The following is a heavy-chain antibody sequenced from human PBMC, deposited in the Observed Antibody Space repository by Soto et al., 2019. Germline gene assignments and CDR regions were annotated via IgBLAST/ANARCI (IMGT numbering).Heavy chain of an antibody. Sequence: GGSLRLSCAASGFTFSSYAMSWVRQAPGKGLEWVSAISGSGGSTYYADSVKGRFTISRDNSRNTLYLQMNSLRAEDTAVYYCAKQIPWVFGVVPYFFDYRGQGTLVIVSS. J-gene: IGHJ4*02. CDR3: AKQIPWVFGVVPYFFDY. CDR1: GFTFSSYA. D-gene: IGHD3-3*01. V-gene: IGHV3-23*01. CDR2: ISGSGGST.